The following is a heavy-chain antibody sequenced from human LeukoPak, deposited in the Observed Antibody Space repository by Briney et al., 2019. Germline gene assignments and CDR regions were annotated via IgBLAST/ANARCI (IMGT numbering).Heavy chain of an antibody. Sequence: SETLSLTCSVSGVSISDYYWTWFRQPAGKGLKWIGSIYYSGSTYYNPSLKSRVTISVDTSKNQFSLKLSSVTAADTAVYYCARRGSGWYYFDYWGQGTLVTVSS. CDR2: IYYSGST. V-gene: IGHV4-59*05. J-gene: IGHJ4*02. D-gene: IGHD6-19*01. CDR1: GVSISDYY. CDR3: ARRGSGWYYFDY.